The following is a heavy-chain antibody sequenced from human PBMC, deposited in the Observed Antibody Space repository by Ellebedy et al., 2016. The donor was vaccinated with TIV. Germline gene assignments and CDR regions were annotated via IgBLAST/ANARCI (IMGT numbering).Heavy chain of an antibody. V-gene: IGHV3-30-3*01. Sequence: GGSLRLSCTASAFTFTNYAVHWVRQAPGKGLEWVAVIANHGTTSYYADSVKGRFTISRDNSKNTVYLQMNSRTADDTAVYHCARSPSSDYGDPIDFWGPGTLVTVSP. CDR1: AFTFTNYA. CDR2: IANHGTTS. D-gene: IGHD4-17*01. CDR3: ARSPSSDYGDPIDF. J-gene: IGHJ4*02.